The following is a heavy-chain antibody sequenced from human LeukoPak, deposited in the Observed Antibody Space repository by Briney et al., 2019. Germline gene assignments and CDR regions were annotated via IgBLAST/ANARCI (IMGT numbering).Heavy chain of an antibody. Sequence: QAGGSLRLSCAASGFTFSSYAMSWVRQAPGKGLEWVSAISGSGGSTYYADSVKGRFTISRDNSKNTLYLQMNSLRAEDTAVYYCAPRPSVYDFWSGYSYWGQGTLVTVSS. V-gene: IGHV3-23*01. CDR3: APRPSVYDFWSGYSY. CDR1: GFTFSSYA. D-gene: IGHD3-3*01. J-gene: IGHJ4*02. CDR2: ISGSGGST.